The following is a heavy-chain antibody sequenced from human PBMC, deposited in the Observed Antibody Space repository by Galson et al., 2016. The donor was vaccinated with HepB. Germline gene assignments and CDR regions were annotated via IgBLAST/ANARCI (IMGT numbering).Heavy chain of an antibody. CDR2: ISGNNGNT. CDR1: GFMLNSYG. Sequence: SVKVSCKASGFMLNSYGITWLRQATGQGLEWMGWISGNNGNTKYAQNFQDRVTMTTDSSTDTAYMELRSLRSGDTAVYYCATAIQASFAYSWYEYHWGQGTLVTVSS. CDR3: ATAIQASFAYSWYEYH. J-gene: IGHJ4*02. V-gene: IGHV1-18*01. D-gene: IGHD6-13*01.